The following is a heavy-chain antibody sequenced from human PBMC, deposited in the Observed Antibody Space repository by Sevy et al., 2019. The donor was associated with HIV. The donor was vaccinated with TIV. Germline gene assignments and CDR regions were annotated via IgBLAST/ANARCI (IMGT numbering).Heavy chain of an antibody. V-gene: IGHV3-21*01. J-gene: IGHJ6*02. Sequence: GGSLRLSCAASGFTFDSQAMNWVRQSPGKGLEWVSSISSSSTFISYAHSVKGRFTISRDNAENSLYLQMNSLRAEDRAVYYCAREGGSYYYYALDIWGQGTTVTVSS. CDR2: ISSSSTFI. CDR1: GFTFDSQA. D-gene: IGHD3-16*01. CDR3: AREGGSYYYYALDI.